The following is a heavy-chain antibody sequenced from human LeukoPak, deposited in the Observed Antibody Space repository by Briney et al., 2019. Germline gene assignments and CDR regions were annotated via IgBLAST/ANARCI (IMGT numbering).Heavy chain of an antibody. D-gene: IGHD5-18*01. J-gene: IGHJ6*03. V-gene: IGHV1-69*06. CDR1: GGTFSSYA. Sequence: GASVKVSCKASGGTFSSYAISWVRQAPGQGLEWMGGIIPIFGTANYAQKFQGRVTITADKSTSTAYMELSGLRSEDTAVYYCASGQLWLPGAVMDYMDVWGKGTTVTVSS. CDR2: IIPIFGTA. CDR3: ASGQLWLPGAVMDYMDV.